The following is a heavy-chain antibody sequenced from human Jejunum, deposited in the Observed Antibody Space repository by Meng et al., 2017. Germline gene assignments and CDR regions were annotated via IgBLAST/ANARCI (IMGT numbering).Heavy chain of an antibody. V-gene: IGHV4-4*03. Sequence: QVQPPDSPPAPATPQGSLSLAVADYGGCINSWSWWSWVPQPQGMGLSWIVVTSLHTSPSYNPSLRTRVTISIDTSRNPFSLSLSSVTVADTAVYYCARHGAAPYFDDWGQGSLVTVSS. D-gene: IGHD2-15*01. CDR2: TSLHTSP. CDR3: ARHGAAPYFDD. J-gene: IGHJ4*02. CDR1: GGCINSWSW.